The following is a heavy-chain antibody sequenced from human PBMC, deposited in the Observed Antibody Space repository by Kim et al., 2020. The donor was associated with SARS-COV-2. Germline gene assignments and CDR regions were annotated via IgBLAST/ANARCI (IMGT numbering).Heavy chain of an antibody. CDR1: GFTFSSYA. D-gene: IGHD3-3*01. V-gene: IGHV3-23*01. CDR3: AKDFRLLRFLEWSFRNAFDI. Sequence: GGSLRLSCAASGFTFSSYAMSWVRQAPGKGLEWVSAISGSGGSTYYADSVKGRFTISRDNSKNTLYLQMNSLRAEDTAVYYCAKDFRLLRFLEWSFRNAFDIWGQGTMVTVSS. CDR2: ISGSGGST. J-gene: IGHJ3*02.